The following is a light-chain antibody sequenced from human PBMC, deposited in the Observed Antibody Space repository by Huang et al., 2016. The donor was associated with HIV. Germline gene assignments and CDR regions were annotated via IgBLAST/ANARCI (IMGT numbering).Light chain of an antibody. CDR3: QQYKNWPPLT. CDR1: QNVGSS. Sequence: EVVMTQSPATLSASPGERATLSCRASQNVGSSLAWYQPRPGQAPRLLIFGASTRATGVPPRFSVSGSGTQFTLIISSLQSEDFAIYYCQQYKNWPPLTFGGGTKVEIK. V-gene: IGKV3-15*01. CDR2: GAS. J-gene: IGKJ4*01.